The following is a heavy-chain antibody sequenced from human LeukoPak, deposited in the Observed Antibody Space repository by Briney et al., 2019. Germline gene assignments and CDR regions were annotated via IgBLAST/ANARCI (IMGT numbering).Heavy chain of an antibody. J-gene: IGHJ5*02. CDR2: IWHDGSNT. CDR1: GFSFSSFA. V-gene: IGHV3-33*06. Sequence: GGSLRLSCAASGFSFSSFAMHWVRQAPGKGLEWVPLIWHDGSNTYYADSVKGRFTISRDNSKNTLYLQMDSLRAEDTAVYYCAKRALGTSSNANVWLDPWGQGTLLTVSS. D-gene: IGHD1-1*01. CDR3: AKRALGTSSNANVWLDP.